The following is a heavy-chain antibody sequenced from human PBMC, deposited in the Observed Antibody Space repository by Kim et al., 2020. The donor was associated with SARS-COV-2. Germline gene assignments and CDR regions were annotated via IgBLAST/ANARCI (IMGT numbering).Heavy chain of an antibody. V-gene: IGHV3-23*01. CDR3: ARNYLF. D-gene: IGHD1-7*01. Sequence: GGSLRLSCVASGFTFGDYAMSWIRQAPGKGLEWVSAISGNGDITNYVDSVRGRFTVSRDNSKNTLFLQMNSLRAEDTALYYCARNYLFWGQGALVSVSS. CDR2: ISGNGDIT. CDR1: GFTFGDYA. J-gene: IGHJ4*02.